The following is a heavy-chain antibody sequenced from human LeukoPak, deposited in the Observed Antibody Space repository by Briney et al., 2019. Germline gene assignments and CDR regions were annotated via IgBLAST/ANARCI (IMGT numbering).Heavy chain of an antibody. CDR2: IYSGGST. D-gene: IGHD3-16*02. CDR1: GFTVSSNY. J-gene: IGHJ4*02. Sequence: GALRLSCAASGFTVSSNYMSWVRQAPGKGLEWVSVIYSGGSTYYADSVKGRFTISRDNSKNTLYLQMNSLRAEDTAVYYCASGSRVIVYFDYWGQGTLVTVSS. CDR3: ASGSRVIVYFDY. V-gene: IGHV3-66*01.